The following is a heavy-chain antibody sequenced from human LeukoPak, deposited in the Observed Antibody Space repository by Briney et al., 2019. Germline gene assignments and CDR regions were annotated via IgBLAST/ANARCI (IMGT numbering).Heavy chain of an antibody. CDR2: ISSSSTSI. D-gene: IGHD6-6*01. CDR3: AIGGEARPEY. CDR1: GFTLSNYG. Sequence: GGSLRLACAASGFTLSNYGMDWVRQAPGKGLEWVSYISSSSTSIYYADSVKGRFTISRDNAKNSLFLQMNSLRAEDTAVYYCAIGGEARPEYRGQGTLVTVSS. V-gene: IGHV3-48*01. J-gene: IGHJ4*02.